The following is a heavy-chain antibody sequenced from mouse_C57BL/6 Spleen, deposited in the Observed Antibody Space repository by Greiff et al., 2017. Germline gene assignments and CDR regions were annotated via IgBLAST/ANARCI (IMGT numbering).Heavy chain of an antibody. V-gene: IGHV1-50*01. CDR3: ASPPYYGSEGFAY. CDR1: GYTFTSYW. J-gene: IGHJ3*01. D-gene: IGHD1-1*01. CDR2: IDPSDSYT. Sequence: QVQLQQPGAELVKPGASVKLSCKASGYTFTSYWMQWVKQRPGQGLEWIGEIDPSDSYTNYNQKFKGKATLTVDTSSSKAYMQLSSLTSEDSAVYYCASPPYYGSEGFAYWGQGTLVTVSA.